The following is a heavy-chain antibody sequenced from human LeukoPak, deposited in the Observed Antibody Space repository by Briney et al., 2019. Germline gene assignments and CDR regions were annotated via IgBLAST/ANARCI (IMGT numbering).Heavy chain of an antibody. D-gene: IGHD3-10*01. CDR2: IYYSGST. CDR1: GGSISSSSYY. J-gene: IGHJ4*02. V-gene: IGHV4-39*01. Sequence: SETLSLTCTVSGGSISSSSYYWGWIRQPPGKGLEWIGSIYYSGSTYYNPPLKSRVTISVDTSKNQFSLKLSSVTAADTAVYYCATTPTYYYGSGSHDYWGQGTLVTVSS. CDR3: ATTPTYYYGSGSHDY.